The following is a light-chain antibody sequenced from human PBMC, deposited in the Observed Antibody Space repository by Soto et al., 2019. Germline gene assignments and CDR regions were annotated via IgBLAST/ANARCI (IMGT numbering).Light chain of an antibody. CDR3: CSYTTTTAYV. V-gene: IGLV2-14*03. J-gene: IGLJ1*01. CDR2: GVT. CDR1: SSDIGSYNY. Sequence: QSALTQPASVSGSPGQSITISCTGTSSDIGSYNYISWYQPYPDKGPKLMIYGVTNRPSGVSNRFSGSKSGYTASLTISVLQAEDEADYYCCSYTTTTAYVFGTCTKLTVL.